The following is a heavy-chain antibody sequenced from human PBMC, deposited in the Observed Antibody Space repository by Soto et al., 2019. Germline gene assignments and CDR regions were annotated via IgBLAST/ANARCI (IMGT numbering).Heavy chain of an antibody. CDR1: GFTFSRYA. Sequence: PGGSLRLSFSASGFTFSRYAMHWVRQAPGKGLEYVLAISSNGGSTYYADSVKGRFTISRDNSKNTLYLHMSSLRAEDTAVYYCVKVGVRCSGGSCYSGLYTMDVWGQGTTVTVSS. J-gene: IGHJ6*02. V-gene: IGHV3-64D*06. D-gene: IGHD2-15*01. CDR2: ISSNGGST. CDR3: VKVGVRCSGGSCYSGLYTMDV.